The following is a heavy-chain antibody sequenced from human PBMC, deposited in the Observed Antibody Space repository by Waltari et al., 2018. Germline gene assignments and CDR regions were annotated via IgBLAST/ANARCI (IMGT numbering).Heavy chain of an antibody. CDR1: GFTFSGSA. Sequence: EVQLVESGGGLVQPGGSLKLSCAASGFTFSGSAMHWVRQASGKGLEWVGRIRIKANSYATAYAASVKGRFTISRDDSKNTAYLQMNSLKTEDTAVYYCTRQGDYWGQGTLVTVSS. J-gene: IGHJ4*02. CDR2: IRIKANSYAT. V-gene: IGHV3-73*01. CDR3: TRQGDY.